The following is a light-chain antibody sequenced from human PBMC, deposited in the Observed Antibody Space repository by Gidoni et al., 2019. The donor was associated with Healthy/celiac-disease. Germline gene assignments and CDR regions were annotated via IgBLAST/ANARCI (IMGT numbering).Light chain of an antibody. CDR3: QQYGSSPPLT. CDR2: GAS. CDR1: QSASSSY. Sequence: EIVLTQSPGTLSLSSGERATLSCRASQSASSSYLAWYQQKPGQAPRLLIYGASSRATGIPDRFSGSGSGTDFTLTISRLEPEDFAVYYCQQYGSSPPLTFGGGTKVEIK. J-gene: IGKJ4*01. V-gene: IGKV3-20*01.